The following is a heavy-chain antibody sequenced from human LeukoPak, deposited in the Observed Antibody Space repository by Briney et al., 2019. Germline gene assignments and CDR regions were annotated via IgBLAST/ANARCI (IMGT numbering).Heavy chain of an antibody. Sequence: PGGSLRLSCAASGFSFRNYVMSWVRQTPEKGLERVSAITGDGGGTNHADSVKGRFFISRDNSKNTLYLQMNSLRAEDTAVYYCAKETSSGNFVTIDCWGQGALVTVSS. CDR3: AKETSSGNFVTIDC. J-gene: IGHJ4*02. CDR2: ITGDGGGT. V-gene: IGHV3-23*01. CDR1: GFSFRNYV. D-gene: IGHD1-26*01.